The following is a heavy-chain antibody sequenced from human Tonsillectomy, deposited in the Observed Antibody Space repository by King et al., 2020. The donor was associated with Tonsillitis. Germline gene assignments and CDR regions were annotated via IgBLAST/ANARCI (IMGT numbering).Heavy chain of an antibody. Sequence: VQLVESGGGLVQPGRSLRLSCTTSGFTFRDYTMTWVRQAPGRGLEWEGFIRSKAFGGTREYAASVKGRLSISRDDSKSIAYLQMNSPKTEDTAVYYCTRGLAVAGYYFDSWGQGTLVTVSS. D-gene: IGHD6-19*01. CDR2: IRSKAFGGTR. CDR3: TRGLAVAGYYFDS. V-gene: IGHV3-49*04. CDR1: GFTFRDYT. J-gene: IGHJ4*02.